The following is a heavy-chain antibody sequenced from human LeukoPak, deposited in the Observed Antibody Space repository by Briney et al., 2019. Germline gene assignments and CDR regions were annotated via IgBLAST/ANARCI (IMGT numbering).Heavy chain of an antibody. V-gene: IGHV4-59*01. Sequence: SETLSLTCTVSGGSTSSYYWSWIRQPPGKGLEWIGYIFYSGSTNYNPSLKSRVTISVDTSKNQFSLKLSSVTAADTAVYYCARYIVGASHAFDIWGQGTMVTVSS. D-gene: IGHD1-26*01. CDR3: ARYIVGASHAFDI. CDR1: GGSTSSYY. CDR2: IFYSGST. J-gene: IGHJ3*02.